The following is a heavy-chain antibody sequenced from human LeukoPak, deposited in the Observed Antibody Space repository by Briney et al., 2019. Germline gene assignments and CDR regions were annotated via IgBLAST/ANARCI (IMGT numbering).Heavy chain of an antibody. V-gene: IGHV1-2*06. D-gene: IGHD3-22*01. CDR2: INPNSGGT. CDR1: GYTFTGYY. CDR3: ARDGTYYYDSSGYYS. Sequence: ASVKVSCKASGYTFTGYYMHWVRQAPGQGLEWVGRINPNSGGTNYAQKFQGRVTMTRDTSISTAYMELSRLRSDDTAVYYCARDGTYYYDSSGYYSWGQGTLVTVSS. J-gene: IGHJ4*02.